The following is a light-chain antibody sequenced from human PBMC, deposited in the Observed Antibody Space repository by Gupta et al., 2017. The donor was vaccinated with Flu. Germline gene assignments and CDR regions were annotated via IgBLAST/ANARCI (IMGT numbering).Light chain of an antibody. CDR1: QSISSY. J-gene: IGKJ1*01. CDR2: AAS. V-gene: IGKV1-39*01. CDR3: QQSYSTPRT. Sequence: DSQLTQSPSSLSASVGDRATITCRASQSISSYLNWYQQKPGKAPKRLIDAASSLQSGVPSRFSGSGSGTDFTLTISSLQPEDFATDYGQQSYSTPRTFGQGTKVEIK.